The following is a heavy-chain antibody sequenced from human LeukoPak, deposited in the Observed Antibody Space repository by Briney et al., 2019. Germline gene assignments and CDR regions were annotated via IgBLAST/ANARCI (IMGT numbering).Heavy chain of an antibody. CDR1: GFTFSSYA. CDR3: ARGPPMYSYGSSAYHYDYFEY. V-gene: IGHV3-23*01. J-gene: IGHJ4*02. Sequence: GGSLRLSCAASGFTFSSYAMSWVRHSPEKGLEWVSGISGAGGTTYYADSVKGRFTISRDNSKNTLYLQMNSLRVDDTAIYYCARGPPMYSYGSSAYHYDYFEYWGQGTLVTVSS. CDR2: ISGAGGTT. D-gene: IGHD3-22*01.